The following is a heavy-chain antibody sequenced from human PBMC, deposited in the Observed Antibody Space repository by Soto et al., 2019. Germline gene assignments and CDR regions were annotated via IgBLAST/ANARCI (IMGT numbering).Heavy chain of an antibody. Sequence: QVQLVDSGGGVVQPGRSLRLSCAASGFTFSSYGMHWVRQAPGKGLEWVAVISYDGSNKYYADSVKGRFTISRDNSKNTLYLQMNSLRDEDTAVYYCAPWGGACDYWGQGTLVTVSS. V-gene: IGHV3-30*03. CDR1: GFTFSSYG. J-gene: IGHJ4*02. CDR2: ISYDGSNK. CDR3: APWGGACDY. D-gene: IGHD3-16*01.